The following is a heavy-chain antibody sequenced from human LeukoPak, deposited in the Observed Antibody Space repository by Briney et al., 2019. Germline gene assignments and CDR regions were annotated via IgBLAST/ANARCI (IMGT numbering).Heavy chain of an antibody. J-gene: IGHJ4*02. V-gene: IGHV4-59*01. Sequence: PSETLSLTCTVSDDSITIYYWTWIRQPPGKGLEWIGYIDHTGSTNYNPSLNSRVTISRDTSKNHFSLELTSATAADTAVYYCARDYTSGRLYWGQGTLVTVSS. CDR3: ARDYTSGRLY. D-gene: IGHD3-16*01. CDR2: IDHTGST. CDR1: DDSITIYY.